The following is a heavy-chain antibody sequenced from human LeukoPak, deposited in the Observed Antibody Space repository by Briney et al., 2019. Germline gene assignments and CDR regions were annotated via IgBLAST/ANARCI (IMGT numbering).Heavy chain of an antibody. V-gene: IGHV3-53*01. Sequence: GGSLRLSCAASGFTFSSYAMSWARQAPGKGLEWVSVIYSGGSTYYADSVKGRFTISRDNSKNTLYLQMNSLRAEDTAVYYCARGPRRGSRRDIVVVPAAPAFDIWGQGTMVTVSS. CDR1: GFTFSSYA. CDR3: ARGPRRGSRRDIVVVPAAPAFDI. CDR2: IYSGGST. J-gene: IGHJ3*02. D-gene: IGHD2-2*01.